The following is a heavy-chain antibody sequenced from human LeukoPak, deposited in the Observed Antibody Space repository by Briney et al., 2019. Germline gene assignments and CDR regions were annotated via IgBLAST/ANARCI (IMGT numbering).Heavy chain of an antibody. CDR1: GGSISSSSYY. V-gene: IGHV4-39*01. CDR2: IYYSGST. D-gene: IGHD3-9*01. CDR3: ARLLRYFDWSVGNRAIDY. J-gene: IGHJ4*02. Sequence: SETLSLTCTVSGGSISSSSYYWGWIRQPPGKGLEWIGSIYYSGSTYYNPSLKSRVTISVDTSKNQFSLKLSSVTAADTAVYYCARLLRYFDWSVGNRAIDYWGQGTLVTVSS.